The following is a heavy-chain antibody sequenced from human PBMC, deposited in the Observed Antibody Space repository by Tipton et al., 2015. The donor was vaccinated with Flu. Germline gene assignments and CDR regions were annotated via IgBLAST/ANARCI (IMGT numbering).Heavy chain of an antibody. CDR2: IYYSGST. Sequence: TLSLTCAVYGGSFSGYYWSWIRQPPGKGLEWIGYIYYSGSTNYNPSLKSRVTISVDTSKNQFSLKLSPVTAADTAVYYCARVRAGYFDYWGQGTLVTVSS. D-gene: IGHD3-10*01. CDR3: ARVRAGYFDY. CDR1: GGSFSGYY. J-gene: IGHJ4*02. V-gene: IGHV4-59*01.